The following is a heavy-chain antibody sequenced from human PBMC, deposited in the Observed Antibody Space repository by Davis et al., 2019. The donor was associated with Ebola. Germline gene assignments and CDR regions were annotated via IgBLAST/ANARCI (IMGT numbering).Heavy chain of an antibody. CDR2: INHSGST. Sequence: MPGGSLRLSCAVYGGSFSGYYWSRIRQPPGKGLEWIGEINHSGSTNYNPSLKSRVTISVDTSKNQFSLKLSSVTAADTAVYYCARALSGYDYWGQGTLVTVSS. CDR3: ARALSGYDY. J-gene: IGHJ4*02. CDR1: GGSFSGYY. D-gene: IGHD5-12*01. V-gene: IGHV4-34*01.